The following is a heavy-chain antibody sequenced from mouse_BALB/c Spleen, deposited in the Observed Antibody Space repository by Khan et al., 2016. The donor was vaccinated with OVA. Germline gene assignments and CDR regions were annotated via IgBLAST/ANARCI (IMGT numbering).Heavy chain of an antibody. CDR3: ASHLTGSFAY. Sequence: EVELGSLGDLVKPGGSLKLSCAASGFTFSSYSMSWVRQIPDKRLEWVATMSSGGDYTYYPESVKGRFTISRDNAKNTLYLQMSSLKSEDTAMYYCASHLTGSFAYWGQGTLVTVSA. J-gene: IGHJ3*01. CDR1: GFTFSSYS. V-gene: IGHV5-6*01. D-gene: IGHD4-1*01. CDR2: MSSGGDYT.